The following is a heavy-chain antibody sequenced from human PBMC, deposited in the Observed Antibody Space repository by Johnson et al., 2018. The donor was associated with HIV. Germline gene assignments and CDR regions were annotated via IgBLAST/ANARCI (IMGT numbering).Heavy chain of an antibody. CDR2: ISGSAGST. V-gene: IGHV3-11*04. J-gene: IGHJ3*01. CDR3: AREAGGSYPDAFDF. Sequence: QVQLVESGGGLVKPGGSLRLSCAASGFTFSDYYMNWIRQAPGKGLEWVSYISGSAGSTYYADSLKCRFTISRDNAMNSLYLQINSVRAEDTAVYYCAREAGGSYPDAFDFWGQGTMVTVSS. D-gene: IGHD1-26*01. CDR1: GFTFSDYY.